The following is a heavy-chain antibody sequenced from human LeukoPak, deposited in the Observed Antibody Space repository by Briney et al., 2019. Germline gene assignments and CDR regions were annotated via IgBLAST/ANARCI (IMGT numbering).Heavy chain of an antibody. Sequence: GGSLRLSCAASGFTVSSNYMSWVRQAPGKGLEWVSVIYSGGSTYYADSMKGRFTISRDNSKNTLYPQMTSLRAEDTAVYYCAREYCSGGSCYTDYWGQGTLVTVSS. CDR2: IYSGGST. D-gene: IGHD2-15*01. V-gene: IGHV3-66*01. CDR3: AREYCSGGSCYTDY. CDR1: GFTVSSNY. J-gene: IGHJ4*02.